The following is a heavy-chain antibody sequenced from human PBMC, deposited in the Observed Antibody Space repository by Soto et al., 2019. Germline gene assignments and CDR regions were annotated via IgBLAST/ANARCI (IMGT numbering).Heavy chain of an antibody. CDR1: GFTFRSYG. D-gene: IGHD4-17*01. Sequence: QVQLVESGGGVVQPGRSLRLSCAASGFTFRSYGIHWVRQAPGKGLEWVALISKDGTATFHTPSIQGRFTASRDNSQNKVFLQMNSLRPDDTAVYFCAKGTDYADLGNAEYLNPWGQGTLVTVSS. CDR3: AKGTDYADLGNAEYLNP. V-gene: IGHV3-30*18. CDR2: ISKDGTAT. J-gene: IGHJ1*01.